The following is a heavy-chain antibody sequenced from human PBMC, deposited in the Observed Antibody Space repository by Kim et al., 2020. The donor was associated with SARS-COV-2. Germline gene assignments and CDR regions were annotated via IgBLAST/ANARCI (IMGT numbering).Heavy chain of an antibody. V-gene: IGHV3-53*01. CDR2: IYPDGYP. D-gene: IGHD4-17*01. CDR3: GRLDFGDDY. Sequence: GGSLRLSCAASGFTVSSYVMSWVRQTPGKGLGWVALIYPDGYPYYADSVKGRFTISRDTSESTLYLQMNSLRADDTAVYYCGRLDFGDDYWGQGTLVTVSS. CDR1: GFTVSSYV. J-gene: IGHJ4*02.